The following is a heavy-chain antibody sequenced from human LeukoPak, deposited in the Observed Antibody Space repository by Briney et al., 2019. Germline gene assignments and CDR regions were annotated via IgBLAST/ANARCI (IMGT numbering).Heavy chain of an antibody. D-gene: IGHD3-22*01. CDR3: AKDHYYDSSGYYSLFYFDY. J-gene: IGHJ4*02. CDR2: INSDGSST. V-gene: IGHV3-74*01. Sequence: GGSLRLSCAASGFTFSSYWMHWVRQAPGKGLVWVSRINSDGSSTSYADSVKGRFTISRDNSKNTLYLQMNSLRAEDTAVYYCAKDHYYDSSGYYSLFYFDYWGQGTLVTVSS. CDR1: GFTFSSYW.